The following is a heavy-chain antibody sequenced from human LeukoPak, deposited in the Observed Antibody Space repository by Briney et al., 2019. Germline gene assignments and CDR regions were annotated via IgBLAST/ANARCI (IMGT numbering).Heavy chain of an antibody. CDR1: GGSISSSSYY. J-gene: IGHJ4*02. V-gene: IGHV4-39*02. D-gene: IGHD1-26*01. Sequence: PSETLSLTCTVSGGSISSSSYYWGWIRQPPGKGLEWIGSIYYSGSTYYNPSLKRRVTISVDPSKNQFSLKLSSVTAAAPAVYYCAREYSGSYYASVDYWGQGTLVTVSS. CDR2: IYYSGST. CDR3: AREYSGSYYASVDY.